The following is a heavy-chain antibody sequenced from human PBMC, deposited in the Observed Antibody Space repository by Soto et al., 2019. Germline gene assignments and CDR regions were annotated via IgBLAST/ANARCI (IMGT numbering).Heavy chain of an antibody. J-gene: IGHJ5*02. CDR2: MNPNSGNT. D-gene: IGHD3-16*02. CDR3: ARRETAAITFGGVIVIHWFDP. Sequence: GASVKVSCKASGYTFTSYDINWVRQAPGQRLEWKGWMNPNSGNTGYAQKFQGRVTMTRNTSISTAYMELSSLRSEDTAVYYCARRETAAITFGGVIVIHWFDPWGQGTLVTVSS. CDR1: GYTFTSYD. V-gene: IGHV1-8*01.